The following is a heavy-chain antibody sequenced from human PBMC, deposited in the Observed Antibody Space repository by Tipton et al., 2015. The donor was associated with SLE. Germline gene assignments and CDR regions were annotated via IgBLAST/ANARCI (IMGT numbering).Heavy chain of an antibody. CDR1: GGSISSYY. CDR2: IYTSGST. D-gene: IGHD5-18*01. V-gene: IGHV4-4*08. CDR3: ARAPGQLWPWDY. J-gene: IGHJ4*02. Sequence: TLSLTCTVSGGSISSYYWSWIRQPPGKGLEWIGCIYTSGSTNYNPSLKSRVTISVDTSKNQFSLKVSSVTAADTAVYYCARAPGQLWPWDYWGQGTLVTVSS.